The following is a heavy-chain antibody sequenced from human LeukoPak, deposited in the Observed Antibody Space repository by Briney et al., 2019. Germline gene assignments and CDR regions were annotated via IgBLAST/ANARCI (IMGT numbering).Heavy chain of an antibody. V-gene: IGHV3-74*01. Sequence: GGSLRLSCAASGSDFSSNWMHWVRHAPGQGLVWVSRIKGDGISTNYADSVKGRFTISRDIAKNTLYLQMNSLRAEDTGVYYCAKDHYWSIDYWGRGTLVTVSS. CDR2: IKGDGIST. CDR3: AKDHYWSIDY. D-gene: IGHD3-3*01. CDR1: GSDFSSNW. J-gene: IGHJ4*02.